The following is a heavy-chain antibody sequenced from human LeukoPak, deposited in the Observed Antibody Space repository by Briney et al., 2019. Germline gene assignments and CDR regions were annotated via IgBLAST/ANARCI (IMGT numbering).Heavy chain of an antibody. CDR3: ARAIVYYDFWSGPLNFDY. D-gene: IGHD3-3*01. Sequence: GGSLRLSCAASGFTFSDYYMSWIRQAPGKGLEWASYISSSGSTIYYADSVKGRFTISRDNAKNSLYLQMNSLRAEDTAVYYCARAIVYYDFWSGPLNFDYWGQGTLVTVSS. V-gene: IGHV3-11*04. J-gene: IGHJ4*02. CDR1: GFTFSDYY. CDR2: ISSSGSTI.